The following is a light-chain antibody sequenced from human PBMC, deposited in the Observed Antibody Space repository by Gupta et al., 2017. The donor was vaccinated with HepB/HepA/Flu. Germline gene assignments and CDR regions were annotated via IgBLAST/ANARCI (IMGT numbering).Light chain of an antibody. CDR3: ASCSTSGTLVL. CDR1: NSDIGGYNC. CDR2: DDS. Sequence: QSALTQPASVSGSPGQSITISCTGTNSDIGGYNCVSWYQQYPGKTPKLLICDDSNRPSGISNRFSGSKSGNTASQTISGLQAEDEADYYCASCSTSGTLVLFGGGTKLTVL. J-gene: IGLJ2*01. V-gene: IGLV2-14*03.